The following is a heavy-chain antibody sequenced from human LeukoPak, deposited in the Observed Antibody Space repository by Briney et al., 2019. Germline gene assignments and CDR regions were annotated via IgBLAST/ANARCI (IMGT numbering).Heavy chain of an antibody. V-gene: IGHV1-46*01. CDR1: GYTFSSHY. CDR2: INPSGDRT. CDR3: ARERASAGKSFDY. Sequence: ASVKVSCKASGYTFSSHYMHWVRQAPGQGLEWMGVINPSGDRTNYARTFQGRVTMTRETSTSTAYMELSSLRSEDTAVYYCARERASAGKSFDYWGQGTLVTVSS. D-gene: IGHD6-13*01. J-gene: IGHJ4*02.